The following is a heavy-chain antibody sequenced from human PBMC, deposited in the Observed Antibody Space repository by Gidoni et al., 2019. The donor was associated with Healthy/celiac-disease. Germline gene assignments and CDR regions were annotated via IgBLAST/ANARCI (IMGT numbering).Heavy chain of an antibody. V-gene: IGHV4-4*02. D-gene: IGHD4-17*01. J-gene: IGHJ4*02. CDR2: IYHSGST. Sequence: QVQLQESGPGLVKPSGTLSLTCAVSGGSISSSNWWSWVRQPPGKGLEWIGEIYHSGSTNYNPSLKSRVTISVDKSKNQFSLKLGSVTAADTAVYYCARAPAPYGDYDPYYFDYWGQGTLVTVSS. CDR3: ARAPAPYGDYDPYYFDY. CDR1: GGSISSSNW.